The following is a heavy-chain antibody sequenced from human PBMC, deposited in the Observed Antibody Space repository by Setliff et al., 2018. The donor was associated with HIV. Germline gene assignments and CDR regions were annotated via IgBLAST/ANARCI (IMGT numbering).Heavy chain of an antibody. CDR2: IAAHTGNT. D-gene: IGHD6-19*01. CDR1: GYTFTKYG. CDR3: ARRSRIAVAGRGYFDY. Sequence: ASVKVSCKSSGYTFTKYGITWVRQAPGQGLEWLGWIAAHTGNTKYAQKFQDRVSMTTDTYTSTAYMELKTLRSDDTAVYYCARRSRIAVAGRGYFDYWGQGTLVTAPQ. J-gene: IGHJ4*02. V-gene: IGHV1-18*01.